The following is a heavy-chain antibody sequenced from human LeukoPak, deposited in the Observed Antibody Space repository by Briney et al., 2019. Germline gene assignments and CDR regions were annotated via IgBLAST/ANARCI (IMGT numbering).Heavy chain of an antibody. V-gene: IGHV3-74*01. Sequence: PGGSLRLSCAASGFTFSSYWMHWVRQTPGKGLVWVSLIDSDGSGPTYADSVKGRFTISRDNSKNTRYLQMNSLRAEDTAVYYCARDSIAVTGDFDFWGQGTLVTVSS. CDR2: IDSDGSGP. CDR3: ARDSIAVTGDFDF. CDR1: GFTFSSYW. D-gene: IGHD6-19*01. J-gene: IGHJ4*02.